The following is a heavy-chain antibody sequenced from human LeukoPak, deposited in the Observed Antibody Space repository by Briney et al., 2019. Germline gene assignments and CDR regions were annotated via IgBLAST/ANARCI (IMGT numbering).Heavy chain of an antibody. J-gene: IGHJ4*02. CDR1: GYSISSGYY. CDR3: ARATGIHFDY. D-gene: IGHD7-27*01. CDR2: IYHSGST. Sequence: SETLSLTCTVSGYSISSGYYWGWIRQPPGKGLEWIGSIYHSGSTYYNPSLKSRVTISVDTSKNQFSLKLSSVTAADTVVYYCARATGIHFDYWGQGTLVTVSS. V-gene: IGHV4-38-2*02.